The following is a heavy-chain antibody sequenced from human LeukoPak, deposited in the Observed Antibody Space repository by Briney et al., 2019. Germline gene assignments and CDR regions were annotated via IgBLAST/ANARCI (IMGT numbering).Heavy chain of an antibody. CDR1: GGSISSSSYY. J-gene: IGHJ4*02. CDR3: ARRTSSGYYYFDY. V-gene: IGHV4-39*01. Sequence: PSETLSLTCTVSGGSISSSSYYWGWIRQPPGKGLEWIGSIYYSGSTYYNPSLKSRVTISVDTSKNQFSLKPSSVTAADMAVYYCARRTSSGYYYFDYWGQGTLVTVSS. D-gene: IGHD3-22*01. CDR2: IYYSGST.